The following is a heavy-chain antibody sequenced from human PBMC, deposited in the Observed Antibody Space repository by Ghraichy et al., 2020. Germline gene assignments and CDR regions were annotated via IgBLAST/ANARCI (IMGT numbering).Heavy chain of an antibody. CDR1: GFTFTDHF. V-gene: IGHV3-72*01. J-gene: IGHJ4*02. Sequence: GESLNISCAASGFTFTDHFIDWVRQAPGKGLEWVGRSRNKAKSYTTEYAASVKGRFTISRDDSKNSLYLHMNSLKTEDTAVYYCAGSYSHSSGYYYVGDYWGQGTLVTVSS. D-gene: IGHD3-22*01. CDR3: AGSYSHSSGYYYVGDY. CDR2: SRNKAKSYTT.